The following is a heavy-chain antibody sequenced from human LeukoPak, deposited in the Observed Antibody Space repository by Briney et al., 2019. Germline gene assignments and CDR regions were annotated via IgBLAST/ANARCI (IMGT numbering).Heavy chain of an antibody. J-gene: IGHJ4*02. CDR1: GYTFTVYY. CDR2: INANSGGT. D-gene: IGHD3-22*01. CDR3: AREGYYDSSGYYY. Sequence: SVTVSFKAAGYTFTVYYMHWMGQTRAQGCEGVGWINANSGGTNYAQKFQGRVIMTRDTSISTAYMELSRLRSDDTALYYCAREGYYDSSGYYYWGQGTLVTVSS. V-gene: IGHV1-2*02.